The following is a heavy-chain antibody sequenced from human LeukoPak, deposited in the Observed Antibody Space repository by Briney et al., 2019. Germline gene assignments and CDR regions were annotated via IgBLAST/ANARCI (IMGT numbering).Heavy chain of an antibody. CDR2: IYYSGST. V-gene: IGHV4-59*01. CDR1: GGSISSYY. J-gene: IGHJ4*02. Sequence: SETLSLTCTVSGGSISSYYWGWIRQPPGKGLEWIGYIYYSGSTNYNPSLKSRVTISVDTSKKQFSLKLSSVTAADTAVYYCARRGPGAGRYFDYWGQGTLVTVSS. CDR3: ARRGPGAGRYFDY. D-gene: IGHD6-6*01.